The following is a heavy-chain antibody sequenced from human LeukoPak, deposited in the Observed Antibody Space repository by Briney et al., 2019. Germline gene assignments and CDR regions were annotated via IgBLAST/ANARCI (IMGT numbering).Heavy chain of an antibody. D-gene: IGHD3-3*01. CDR1: GYAFSSYG. CDR3: ARDLRITIFGVVMAHGY. Sequence: ASVKASCKASGYAFSSYGISWVRQAPGQGLEWMGWINTYNDNTNYAQKLQGRVTMTTDTSTSTAYMELRSLRSDDTAVYYCARDLRITIFGVVMAHGYWGQGTLVTVSS. V-gene: IGHV1-18*01. CDR2: INTYNDNT. J-gene: IGHJ4*02.